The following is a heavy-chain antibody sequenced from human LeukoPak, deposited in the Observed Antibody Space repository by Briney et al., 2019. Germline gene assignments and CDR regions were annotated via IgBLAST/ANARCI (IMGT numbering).Heavy chain of an antibody. CDR1: GGSISSYY. V-gene: IGHV4-59*01. D-gene: IGHD1-26*01. Sequence: SETLSLTCTVSGGSISSYYWSWIRQPPGKGLEWIGYIYYSGSTNYNPSLKSRVTISVDTSKNQFSLKLSSVTAADTAVYYCARDNRMGATNWFDPWGQGTLVTVSS. J-gene: IGHJ5*02. CDR3: ARDNRMGATNWFDP. CDR2: IYYSGST.